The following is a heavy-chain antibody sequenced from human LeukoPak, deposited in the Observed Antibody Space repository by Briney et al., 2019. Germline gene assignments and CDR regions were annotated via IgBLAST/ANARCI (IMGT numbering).Heavy chain of an antibody. V-gene: IGHV1-18*01. D-gene: IGHD3-10*01. J-gene: IGHJ4*02. CDR2: ISPYSGNT. CDR1: GYTFTSCG. CDR3: ARDLDGSGSYYTDY. Sequence: ASVKVSCKTSGYTFTSCGISWVRQAPGQGLEWMGWISPYSGNTNHAQNLQDRVTMTTDTSTSAAYMELRSLRSDDTAVYYCARDLDGSGSYYTDYWGQGTLVTVSS.